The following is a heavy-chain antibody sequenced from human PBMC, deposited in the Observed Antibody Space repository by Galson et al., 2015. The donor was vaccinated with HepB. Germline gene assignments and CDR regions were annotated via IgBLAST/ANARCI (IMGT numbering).Heavy chain of an antibody. D-gene: IGHD2-15*01. CDR3: ARGALVVGLDSTLNNWFGP. V-gene: IGHV1-18*01. CDR2: INTYNRYT. CDR1: GYTFSSYS. J-gene: IGHJ5*02. Sequence: SVKVSCKASGYTFSSYSITWVRQAPGQGLEWMGWINTYNRYTNSAQKFQGRVTMTTDTSTSTAFMELRSLRSDDTAVYFCARGALVVGLDSTLNNWFGPWGQGTLVTVSS.